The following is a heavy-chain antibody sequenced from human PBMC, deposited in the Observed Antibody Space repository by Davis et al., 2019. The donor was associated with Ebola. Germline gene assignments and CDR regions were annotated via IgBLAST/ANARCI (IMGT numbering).Heavy chain of an antibody. CDR3: ARDQKTTVPKPYYYYYGMDV. CDR1: GYTFTSYA. Sequence: ASVKVSCKASGYTFTSYAMHWVRQAPGQRLEWMGWINAGNGNTKYSQKFQGRVTMTRNTSISTAYMELSSLRSEDTAVYYCARDQKTTVPKPYYYYYGMDVWGQGTTVTVSS. V-gene: IGHV1-3*01. D-gene: IGHD4-11*01. J-gene: IGHJ6*02. CDR2: INAGNGNT.